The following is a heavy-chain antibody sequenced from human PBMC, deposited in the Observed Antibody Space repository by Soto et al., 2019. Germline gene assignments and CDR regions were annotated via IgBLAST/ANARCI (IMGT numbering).Heavy chain of an antibody. J-gene: IGHJ4*02. CDR3: AKDPTGPHYGDSYFDY. CDR2: ISGSGGST. D-gene: IGHD4-17*01. Sequence: GESLKISCAASGFTFSSYAMSWVRQAPGKGLEWVSAISGSGGSTYYADSVKGRFTISRDNSKNTLYLQMNSLRAEDTAVYYCAKDPTGPHYGDSYFDYWGQGTLVTVSS. CDR1: GFTFSSYA. V-gene: IGHV3-23*01.